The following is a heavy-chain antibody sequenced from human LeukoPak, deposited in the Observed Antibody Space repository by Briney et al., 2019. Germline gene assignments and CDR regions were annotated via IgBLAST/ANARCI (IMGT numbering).Heavy chain of an antibody. J-gene: IGHJ4*02. Sequence: NPSETLSLTCIVSGGSISSYYWSWIRQPPGKGLEWIGYIYYSGSTNYNPSLKSRITISVDTSKNQFSLKLSSATAADTAVYYCARDRYDSSTDYWGQGTLVTVSS. CDR1: GGSISSYY. CDR2: IYYSGST. D-gene: IGHD3-22*01. V-gene: IGHV4-59*12. CDR3: ARDRYDSSTDY.